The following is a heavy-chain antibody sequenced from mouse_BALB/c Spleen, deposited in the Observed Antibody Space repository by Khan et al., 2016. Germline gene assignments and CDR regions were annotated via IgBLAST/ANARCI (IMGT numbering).Heavy chain of an antibody. CDR2: ILPGSGST. Sequence: QIQLVQSGAELMKPGASVKISCKATGYTFSSYWLEWVKERPGHGLEWIGEILPGSGSTNYHEKFKGKATFTADTSSNTAYMQLSSLTSEDSAVYYCARGVYWGQGTLVTVSA. J-gene: IGHJ3*01. CDR3: ARGVY. CDR1: GYTFSSYW. V-gene: IGHV1-9*01.